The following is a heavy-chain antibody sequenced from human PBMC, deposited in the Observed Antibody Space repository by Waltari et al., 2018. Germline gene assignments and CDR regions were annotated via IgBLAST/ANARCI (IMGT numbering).Heavy chain of an antibody. CDR2: INHSGST. CDR3: ARIVITMVRGVKVRYYYMDV. J-gene: IGHJ6*03. V-gene: IGHV4-34*01. Sequence: QVQLQQWGAGLLKTSETLSLTCAVYGGSFSGYYWSWIRQPTGKGTEWIGEINHSGSTNSNPSLKSRVTISVDTSKNQFSLKLSSVTAADTAVYYCARIVITMVRGVKVRYYYMDVWGKGTTVTISS. CDR1: GGSFSGYY. D-gene: IGHD3-10*01.